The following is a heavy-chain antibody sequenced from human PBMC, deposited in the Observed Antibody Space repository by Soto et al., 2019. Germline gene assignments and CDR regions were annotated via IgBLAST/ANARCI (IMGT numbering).Heavy chain of an antibody. CDR3: ARLRYFDWSYFDY. J-gene: IGHJ4*02. Sequence: SETLSLTCTVSGGSISSYYWSWIRQPPGKGLEWIGHIYYSGSTNYNPSLKSRVTISVDTSKNQFSLKLSSVTAADTAVYYCARLRYFDWSYFDYWGQGTLVTVS. V-gene: IGHV4-59*08. CDR1: GGSISSYY. CDR2: IYYSGST. D-gene: IGHD3-9*01.